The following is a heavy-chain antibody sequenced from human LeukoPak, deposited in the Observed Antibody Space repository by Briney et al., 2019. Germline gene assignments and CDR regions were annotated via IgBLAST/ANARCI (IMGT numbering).Heavy chain of an antibody. CDR3: ARGRSSMVRGYYYYYMDV. CDR1: GFIFSSYE. CDR2: ISTTGDRI. D-gene: IGHD3-10*01. Sequence: GGSLRLSCAASGFIFSSYEMNWVRQAPGKGLEWISYISTTGDRIQYADSVKGRFTISRDNAKNSLYLQMNSLRAEDTAVYYCARGRSSMVRGYYYYYMDVWGKGTTVTISS. J-gene: IGHJ6*03. V-gene: IGHV3-48*03.